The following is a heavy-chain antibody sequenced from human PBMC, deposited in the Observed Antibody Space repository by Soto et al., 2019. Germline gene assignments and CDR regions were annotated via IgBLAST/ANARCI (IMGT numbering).Heavy chain of an antibody. CDR3: ARTPRSTVIYYMDV. CDR1: GGPISSYY. Sequence: PSETLSLTCTVSGGPISSYYWSWIRQPPGKGLEWIGYIYYSGSTNYNPSLKSRVTISVDTSKNQFSLKLSSVTAADTAVYYCARTPRSTVIYYMDVWGKGTTVTVSS. D-gene: IGHD4-17*01. J-gene: IGHJ6*03. CDR2: IYYSGST. V-gene: IGHV4-59*08.